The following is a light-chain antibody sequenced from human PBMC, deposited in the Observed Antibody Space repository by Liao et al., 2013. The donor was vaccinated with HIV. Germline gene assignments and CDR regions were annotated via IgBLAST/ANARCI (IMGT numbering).Light chain of an antibody. CDR2: YDS. V-gene: IGLV3-21*01. CDR3: QAWDSSAEVV. CDR1: DIGSKS. J-gene: IGLJ2*01. Sequence: SYELTQPPSVSVAPGKTARITCGGNDIGSKSVHWYQQKPGQAPVLVMYYDSDRPSGIPERFSGSKSGNTATLTISGTQPMDEAEYFCQAWDSSAEVVFGGGTKLTVL.